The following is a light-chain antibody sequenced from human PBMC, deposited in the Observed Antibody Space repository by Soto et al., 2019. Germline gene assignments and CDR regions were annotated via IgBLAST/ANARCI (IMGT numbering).Light chain of an antibody. V-gene: IGKV3D-20*02. Sequence: EIVLTQSPGTLSLSPGERATLSCRASQSVSSSYLAWYQQKPGQAPRLLIYGASSRATGIPDRFGGSGSGTDFTLTISRLEPEDFAVYYCQQRSNGITFGQETRLEIK. J-gene: IGKJ5*01. CDR1: QSVSSSY. CDR2: GAS. CDR3: QQRSNGIT.